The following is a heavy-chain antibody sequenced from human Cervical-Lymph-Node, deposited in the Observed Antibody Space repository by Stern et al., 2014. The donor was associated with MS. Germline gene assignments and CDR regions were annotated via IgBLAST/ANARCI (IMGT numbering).Heavy chain of an antibody. V-gene: IGHV1-69*01. CDR3: ARERGASWLLPYFDY. Sequence: VQLVESGAEVKKPGSSVKVSCKASGGTFSSYAISWVRQAPGQGLEWMGGISPNFGTANYAQKFQGRVTITADESTSPAYMELSSLRSEDTAVYYCARERGASWLLPYFDYWGQGTLVTVSS. J-gene: IGHJ4*02. CDR2: ISPNFGTA. CDR1: GGTFSSYA. D-gene: IGHD3-22*01.